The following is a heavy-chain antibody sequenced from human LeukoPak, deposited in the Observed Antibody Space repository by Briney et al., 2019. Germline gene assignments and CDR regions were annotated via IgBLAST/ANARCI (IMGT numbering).Heavy chain of an antibody. CDR3: ARQENDGDYVAY. CDR2: ISAYNGNT. V-gene: IGHV1-18*04. J-gene: IGHJ4*02. CDR1: GYTLTSYG. Sequence: ASVKVSCKASGYTLTSYGISWVGQAHGQGLEWMGWISAYNGNTNYAQKLQGRVTMTTDTSTSTAYMELRSLRSDDTAVYYCARQENDGDYVAYWGQGTLVTVSS. D-gene: IGHD4-17*01.